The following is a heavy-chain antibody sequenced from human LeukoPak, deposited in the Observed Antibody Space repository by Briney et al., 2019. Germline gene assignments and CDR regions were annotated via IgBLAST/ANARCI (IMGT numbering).Heavy chain of an antibody. CDR2: VSSSSSYI. D-gene: IGHD4-23*01. Sequence: SGGSLRLSCVASGFTFSDYSMNWVRQAPGKGLEWVSSVSSSSSYIYYADSVKGRFTISRDNAKNSLFLQMYSLRAEDTAVYYCASIRTQTKYGGNSGSIDYWGQGTLVTVSS. CDR3: ASIRTQTKYGGNSGSIDY. V-gene: IGHV3-21*01. J-gene: IGHJ4*02. CDR1: GFTFSDYS.